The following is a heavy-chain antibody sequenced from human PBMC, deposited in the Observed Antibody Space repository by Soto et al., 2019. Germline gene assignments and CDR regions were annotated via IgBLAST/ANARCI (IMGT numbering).Heavy chain of an antibody. Sequence: VQLVQSGAEVKKPGPSLKVSCKVSGYTLTELSMPWVRQAHGKGLEWMGGFDTEDGETIYAQKFQGRVTMTEDTSTDTAYMELSSLRSEDTAVYYCATVNLVGARPGMDVCGQGTTVTVS. V-gene: IGHV1-24*01. CDR2: FDTEDGET. J-gene: IGHJ6*02. CDR1: GYTLTELS. D-gene: IGHD1-26*01. CDR3: ATVNLVGARPGMDV.